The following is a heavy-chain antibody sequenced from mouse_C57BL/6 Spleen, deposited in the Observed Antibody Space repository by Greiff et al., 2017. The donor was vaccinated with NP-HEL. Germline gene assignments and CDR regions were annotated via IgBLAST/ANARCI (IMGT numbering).Heavy chain of an antibody. Sequence: VQLQQPGAELVMPGASVKLSCKASGYTFTSYWMHWVKQRPGQGLEWIGEIDPSDSYTNYNQKFKGKSTLTVDKSSSTAYMQLSSLTSEDSAVYYCARYYDYDRGLAYWGQGTLVTVSA. V-gene: IGHV1-69*01. CDR1: GYTFTSYW. CDR3: ARYYDYDRGLAY. J-gene: IGHJ3*01. D-gene: IGHD2-4*01. CDR2: IDPSDSYT.